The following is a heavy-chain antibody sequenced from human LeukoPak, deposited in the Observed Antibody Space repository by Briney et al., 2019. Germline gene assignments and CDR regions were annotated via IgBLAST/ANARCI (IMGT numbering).Heavy chain of an antibody. J-gene: IGHJ5*02. Sequence: SETLSLTCTVSGDSISSHYWSWIRQPPGKGLELIGCICTSGSTNYNPSLKSRVTISVDTSKNQFSLNLSSVTAADTAVCYCAKTGRPNDSGWFRWFDPWGQGALVTVSS. D-gene: IGHD6-19*01. CDR3: AKTGRPNDSGWFRWFDP. V-gene: IGHV4-4*09. CDR2: ICTSGST. CDR1: GDSISSHY.